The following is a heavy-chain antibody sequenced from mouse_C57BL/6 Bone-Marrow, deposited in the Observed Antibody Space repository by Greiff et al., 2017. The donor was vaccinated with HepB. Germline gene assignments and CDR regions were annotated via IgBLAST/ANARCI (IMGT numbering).Heavy chain of an antibody. CDR1: GFSLTSYG. V-gene: IGHV2-3*01. Sequence: VMLVESGPGLVAPSQSLSITCTVSGFSLTSYGVSWVRQPPGKGLEWLGVIWGDGSTNYHSALISRLSISKDNSKSQVFLKLNSLQTDDTATYYCAIYFITTVVAPGYFDVWGTGTTVTVSS. D-gene: IGHD1-1*01. J-gene: IGHJ1*03. CDR3: AIYFITTVVAPGYFDV. CDR2: IWGDGST.